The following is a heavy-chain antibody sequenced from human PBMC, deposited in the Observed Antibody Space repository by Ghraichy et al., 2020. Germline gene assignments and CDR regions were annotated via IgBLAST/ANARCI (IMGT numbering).Heavy chain of an antibody. CDR1: GFTFSGSA. V-gene: IGHV3-73*01. CDR2: IRSKANSYAT. J-gene: IGHJ4*02. D-gene: IGHD1-26*01. Sequence: GGSLRLSCAASGFTFSGSAMHWVRQASGKGLEWVGRIRSKANSYATAYAASVKGRFTISRDDSKNTAYLQMNSLKTEDTAVYYCTRPSGSYSSFDYWGQGTLVTVSS. CDR3: TRPSGSYSSFDY.